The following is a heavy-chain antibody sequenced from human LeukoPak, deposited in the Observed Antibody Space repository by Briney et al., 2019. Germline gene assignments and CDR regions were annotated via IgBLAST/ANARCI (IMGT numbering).Heavy chain of an antibody. CDR1: GFTFSSYA. Sequence: GGSLRLSCAASGFTFSSYAMNWVRQAPGKGLEWVSGINDNGGRTYYAESVKGRFTISRDNSKNTLYLQMNSLRAEDTALYYCAKDTRDRAAAASRGHYFDYWGQGTLVSVSS. J-gene: IGHJ4*02. V-gene: IGHV3-23*01. CDR3: AKDTRDRAAAASRGHYFDY. D-gene: IGHD6-13*01. CDR2: INDNGGRT.